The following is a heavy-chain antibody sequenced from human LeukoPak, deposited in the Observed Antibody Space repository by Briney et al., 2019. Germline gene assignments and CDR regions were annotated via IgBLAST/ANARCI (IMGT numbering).Heavy chain of an antibody. Sequence: GGSLRLSCAASGFTFSSYSMNWVRPAPGKGLEWVSSISGSSSSIYYADSVKGRFTISRDNAKNSLYLQMNSLKAEDTAVYYCARGPGSGRNYNWFDPWGQGTLVTVSS. J-gene: IGHJ5*02. V-gene: IGHV3-21*01. CDR2: ISGSSSSI. CDR3: ARGPGSGRNYNWFDP. D-gene: IGHD3-10*01. CDR1: GFTFSSYS.